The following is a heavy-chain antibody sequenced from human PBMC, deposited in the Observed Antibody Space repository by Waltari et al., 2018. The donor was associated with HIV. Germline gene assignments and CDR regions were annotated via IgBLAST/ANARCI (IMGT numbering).Heavy chain of an antibody. CDR1: GGSFSRYY. V-gene: IGHV4-34*02. D-gene: IGHD5-12*01. J-gene: IGHJ5*01. Sequence: QVRLPMWGTGLLRPSETVSLPCAVYGGSFSRYYWGCIRQRQGQTLEWVGSISYCGRRLYKPPLASRVTISIDPSNNPFALNSPSVTAAYMAIYSCARLWPPVVAPAAIVPPIWFDSWSRGTLVTVSS. CDR2: ISYCGRR. CDR3: ARLWPPVVAPAAIVPPIWFDS.